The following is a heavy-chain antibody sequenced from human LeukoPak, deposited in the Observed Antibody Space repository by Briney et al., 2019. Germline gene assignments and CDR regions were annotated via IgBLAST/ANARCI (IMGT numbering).Heavy chain of an antibody. CDR2: FDPEDGEI. D-gene: IGHD3-22*01. V-gene: IGHV1-24*01. Sequence: ASVTVSCKVSGYTLTELSMHWVRQAPGKGLDWMGGFDPEDGEIIYAQKFQDRVTMTEDTSTDTAYMELSSLRSDDTAVYYCATEKDDSSGYYYFDYWGQGTVVTVSS. CDR3: ATEKDDSSGYYYFDY. J-gene: IGHJ4*02. CDR1: GYTLTELS.